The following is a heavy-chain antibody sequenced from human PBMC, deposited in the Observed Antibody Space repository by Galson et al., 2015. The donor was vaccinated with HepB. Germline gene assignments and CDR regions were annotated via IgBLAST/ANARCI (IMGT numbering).Heavy chain of an antibody. CDR2: ISSSSSYI. J-gene: IGHJ4*02. Sequence: SLRLSCAASGFTFSSYSMNWVRQAPGKGLEWVSSISSSSSYIYYADSVKGRFTISRDNAKNSLYLQMNSLRAEDTAVYYCARDREYYDSSGYNGGGNFDYWGQGTLVTVSS. CDR1: GFTFSSYS. V-gene: IGHV3-21*01. CDR3: ARDREYYDSSGYNGGGNFDY. D-gene: IGHD3-22*01.